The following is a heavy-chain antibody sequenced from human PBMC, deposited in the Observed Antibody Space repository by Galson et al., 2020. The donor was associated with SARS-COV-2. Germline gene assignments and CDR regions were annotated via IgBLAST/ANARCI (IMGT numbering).Heavy chain of an antibody. CDR1: GYSFTTSW. CDR3: ARLAGYSSGWFSD. V-gene: IGHV5-51*01. CDR2: IYPGESDT. Sequence: GESLKISCKGSGYSFTTSWNGWVRQMPGQGLESMGIIYPGESDTRYSPSFQGQVTISADKSINTAYLQWSSLKASDTAMYYCARLAGYSSGWFSDWGRGTLVTVSS. D-gene: IGHD6-19*01. J-gene: IGHJ2*01.